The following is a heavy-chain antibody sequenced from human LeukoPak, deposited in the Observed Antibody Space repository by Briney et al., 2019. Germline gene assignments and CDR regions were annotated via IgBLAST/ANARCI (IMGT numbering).Heavy chain of an antibody. D-gene: IGHD6-13*01. CDR3: ARRRVPGYSSSWYSAAWFDP. V-gene: IGHV3-33*01. Sequence: PGGSLRLSCAASGFTFSSYGMHWVRQAPGKGLEWVAVIWYDGSNKYYADSVKGRFTISRDDSKNTLYLQMNSLRAEDTAVYYCARRRVPGYSSSWYSAAWFDPWGQGTLVTVSS. CDR1: GFTFSSYG. J-gene: IGHJ5*02. CDR2: IWYDGSNK.